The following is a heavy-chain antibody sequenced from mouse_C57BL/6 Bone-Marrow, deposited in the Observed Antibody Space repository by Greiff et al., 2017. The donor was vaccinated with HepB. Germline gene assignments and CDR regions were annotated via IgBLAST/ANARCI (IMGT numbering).Heavy chain of an antibody. Sequence: EVQRVESGEGLVKPGGSLKLSCAASGFTFSSYAMSWVRQTPEKRLEWVAYISSGGDYIYYADTVKGRFTISRDNARNTLYLQMSSLKSEDTAMYYCTREDGYSFAYWGQGTLVTVSA. J-gene: IGHJ3*01. CDR1: GFTFSSYA. V-gene: IGHV5-9-1*02. D-gene: IGHD2-3*01. CDR3: TREDGYSFAY. CDR2: ISSGGDYI.